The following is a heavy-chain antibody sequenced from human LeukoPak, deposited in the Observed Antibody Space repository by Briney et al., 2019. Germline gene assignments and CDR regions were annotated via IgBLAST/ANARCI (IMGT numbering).Heavy chain of an antibody. D-gene: IGHD3-16*01. CDR3: ARLYWGLGAFDI. J-gene: IGHJ3*02. V-gene: IGHV4-38-2*01. CDR2: IYHNEST. Sequence: SETLSLTCAVSGYSISTGYYWAWIRQPPGKGPEWIGSIYHNESTYYNPSLKNQVTISVDTSKNQFSLTLSSVTAADTAVYYCARLYWGLGAFDIWGQGTMVTVSS. CDR1: GYSISTGYY.